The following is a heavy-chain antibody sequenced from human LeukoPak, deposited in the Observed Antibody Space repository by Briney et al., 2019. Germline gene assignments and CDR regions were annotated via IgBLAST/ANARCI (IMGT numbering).Heavy chain of an antibody. CDR3: ARSGSGYFDY. V-gene: IGHV3-7*03. CDR1: GITLSIYW. CDR2: IKQDGSEK. J-gene: IGHJ4*02. Sequence: GGSLRLSCAASGITLSIYWMSWVRQAPGKGLEWVANIKQDGSEKYYVDSVNGRFIISRDNANNSLYLQMNSLGAEDTAVYHCARSGSGYFDYWGQGTLVTVSS.